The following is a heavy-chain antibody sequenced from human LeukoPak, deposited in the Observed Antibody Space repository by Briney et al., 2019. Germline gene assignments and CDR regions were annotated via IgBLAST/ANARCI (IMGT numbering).Heavy chain of an antibody. J-gene: IGHJ5*02. CDR2: IYTSGST. V-gene: IGHV4-4*07. Sequence: SETLSLTCTVSGGSISSYYWSWIRQPAGKGLEWIGRIYTSGSTNYNPSLKSRVTMSVDTSKNQFSLKLSSVTAADTAVYYCARSRYDFWSGPRGFDPWGQGTLVTVSS. D-gene: IGHD3-3*01. CDR3: ARSRYDFWSGPRGFDP. CDR1: GGSISSYY.